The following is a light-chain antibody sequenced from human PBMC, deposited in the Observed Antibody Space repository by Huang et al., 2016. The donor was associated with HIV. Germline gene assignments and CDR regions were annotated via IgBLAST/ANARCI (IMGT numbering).Light chain of an antibody. CDR1: QCVYSSSTCKDY. CDR2: CAS. V-gene: IGKV4-1*01. CDR3: QQYYSSPQT. J-gene: IGKJ1*01. Sequence: DIIMTQSPDSLAVSLGERATLNCRASQCVYSSSTCKDYMAWFQQKPGKPPRLLLFCASTREAGVPDRFSGSGSGTHFTLTSANLEAEDAAIYYCQQYYSSPQTFGQGTRVEVK.